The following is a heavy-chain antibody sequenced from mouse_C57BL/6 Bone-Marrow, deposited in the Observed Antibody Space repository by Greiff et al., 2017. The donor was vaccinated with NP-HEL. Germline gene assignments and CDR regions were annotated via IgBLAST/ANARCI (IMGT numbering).Heavy chain of an antibody. CDR3: VRGRWFAY. V-gene: IGHV10-3*01. CDR2: IRSKSSNYET. J-gene: IGHJ3*01. CDR1: GFTFNTYA. Sequence: EVMLVESGGGLVQPKGSLKLSCAASGFTFNTYAMHWVRQAPGKGLEWVARIRSKSSNYETYDDESGKDRFTISRDDSQSMLYLQMNNLKTEDTAMSYCVRGRWFAYWGQGTLVTVSA.